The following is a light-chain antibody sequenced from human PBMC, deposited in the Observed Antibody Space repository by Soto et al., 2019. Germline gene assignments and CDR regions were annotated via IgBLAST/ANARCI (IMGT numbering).Light chain of an antibody. CDR1: QSVSSY. J-gene: IGKJ2*01. CDR3: QQRSNWPPYT. CDR2: DAS. V-gene: IGKV3-11*01. Sequence: EIVLTQSPATLSFSPGERATLSCRASQSVSSYLAWYQQKPCQAPRLLIYDASNMATGIPARFSGSGSGTDFTLTISSLEPEDFAVYYCQQRSNWPPYTFGPGTKLELK.